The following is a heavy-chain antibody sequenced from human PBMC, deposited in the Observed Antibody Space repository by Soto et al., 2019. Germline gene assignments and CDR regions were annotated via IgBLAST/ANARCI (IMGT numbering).Heavy chain of an antibody. D-gene: IGHD6-13*01. V-gene: IGHV3-66*01. Sequence: EVQLVESGGGLVQPGGSLRLFCAASGFTVSSNYMSWVRQAPGKGLEWVSIIYSGGSTYYADSVKGRFTISRDNSKNTLYLQMNSLRAEDTAVYYCARDSSSWYLSLGMDVWGQGTTVTVSS. CDR1: GFTVSSNY. CDR2: IYSGGST. CDR3: ARDSSSWYLSLGMDV. J-gene: IGHJ6*02.